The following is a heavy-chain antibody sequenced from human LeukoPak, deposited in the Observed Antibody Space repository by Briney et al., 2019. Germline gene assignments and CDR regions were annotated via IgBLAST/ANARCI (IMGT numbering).Heavy chain of an antibody. CDR1: GGTFTSYA. D-gene: IGHD1-26*01. CDR3: SRKLRLGGNWFDP. V-gene: IGHV1-69*13. Sequence: SVKVSCKTSGGTFTSYAITWVRQAPGQGLEWMGKIIPISGTTNYAQKIQGRVTFTADESTSTAYMELSSLRSEDTALYYCSRKLRLGGNWFDPWGQGTLVTVSS. J-gene: IGHJ5*02. CDR2: IIPISGTT.